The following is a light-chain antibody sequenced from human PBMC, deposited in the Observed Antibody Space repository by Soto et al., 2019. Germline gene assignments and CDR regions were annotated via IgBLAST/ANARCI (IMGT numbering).Light chain of an antibody. CDR2: GAS. Sequence: EIVLTQSPGTLSLSPGERATLSCRASQSVSSTFFAWYQQKPGQAPRLLMLGASNRATGIQDRFSGSGSGTDFTLTISRLEPEDFAMYYCQQYGTSPRGTFGQGTKVDIK. CDR1: QSVSSTF. J-gene: IGKJ1*01. CDR3: QQYGTSPRGT. V-gene: IGKV3-20*01.